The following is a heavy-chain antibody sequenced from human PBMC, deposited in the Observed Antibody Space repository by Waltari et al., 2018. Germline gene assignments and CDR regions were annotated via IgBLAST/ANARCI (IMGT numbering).Heavy chain of an antibody. Sequence: EVQLVESGGGLVQPGGSLRPSCSAPGFTFGDCWLHWVRQPPGKGLEWVSRINIDGGYISYTDSVKGRFTISRDNAKNTLFLQLNSLRAEDTAVYYCARKGGRGYPYGPFYYDHWGQGTLVTVSP. V-gene: IGHV3-74*01. CDR2: INIDGGYI. CDR3: ARKGGRGYPYGPFYYDH. CDR1: GFTFGDCW. J-gene: IGHJ4*02. D-gene: IGHD5-18*01.